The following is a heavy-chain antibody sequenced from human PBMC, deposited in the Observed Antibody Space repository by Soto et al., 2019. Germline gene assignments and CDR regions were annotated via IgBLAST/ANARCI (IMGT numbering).Heavy chain of an antibody. Sequence: ASVKVSCKASGYTFTSYDINWVRQATGQGLEWMGWMNPNSGNTGYAQKFQGRVTMTRNTSISTAYMELSSLRSEDTAVYYCARVKHGSGSYDELRPLYYYYYMDVWGKGNTVTFSS. J-gene: IGHJ6*03. CDR1: GYTFTSYD. CDR2: MNPNSGNT. CDR3: ARVKHGSGSYDELRPLYYYYYMDV. V-gene: IGHV1-8*01. D-gene: IGHD3-10*01.